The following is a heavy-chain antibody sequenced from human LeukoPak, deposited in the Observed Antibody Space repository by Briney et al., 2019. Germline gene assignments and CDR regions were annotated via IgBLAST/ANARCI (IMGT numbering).Heavy chain of an antibody. J-gene: IGHJ4*02. CDR2: ISSSGSTI. CDR3: ARGAHHYDSSGYVY. CDR1: GFTFSDYY. D-gene: IGHD3-22*01. V-gene: IGHV3-11*01. Sequence: PGGSLRLSCAASGFTFSDYYMSWIRQAPGQGLAWVSYISSSGSTIYYADSVKGRFTISRDNAKNSLYLQMNSLRAEDTAVYYCARGAHHYDSSGYVYWGQGTLVTISS.